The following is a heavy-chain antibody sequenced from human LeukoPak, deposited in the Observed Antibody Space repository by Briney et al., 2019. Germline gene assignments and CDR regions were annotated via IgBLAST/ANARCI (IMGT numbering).Heavy chain of an antibody. J-gene: IGHJ4*02. CDR3: ARVGRIAAHLDY. Sequence: ETLSLTCAVYGGSFSGYYWSWIRQPPGKGLEWIGGIIHSGSTNYNPSLKSRVTISVDTSKNQFSLKLSSVTAADTAVYYCARVGRIAAHLDYWGQGTLVTVSS. CDR1: GGSFSGYY. D-gene: IGHD6-6*01. CDR2: IIHSGST. V-gene: IGHV4-34*12.